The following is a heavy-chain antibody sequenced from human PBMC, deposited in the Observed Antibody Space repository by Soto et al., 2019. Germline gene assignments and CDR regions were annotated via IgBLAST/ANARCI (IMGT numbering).Heavy chain of an antibody. D-gene: IGHD3-16*01. J-gene: IGHJ4*02. V-gene: IGHV3-72*01. Sequence: GVLRLSCAASGFTSSAHYMDWVRQAPGKGLEWVGRIKSKADRDTTGYAASVKGRFTISRDDSKNPVDLQMNGLKTEDTAVYYCARDSRGSYDYWGQGTLVTVSS. CDR1: GFTSSAHY. CDR3: ARDSRGSYDY. CDR2: IKSKADRDTT.